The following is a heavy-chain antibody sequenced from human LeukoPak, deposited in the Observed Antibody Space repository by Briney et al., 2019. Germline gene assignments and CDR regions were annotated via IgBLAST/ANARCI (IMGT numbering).Heavy chain of an antibody. CDR2: MKYDGTEK. Sequence: PGGSLRLSCSASGFTFSSYWMSWVRQAPGKGLEWWTNMKYDGTEKYYVDSGKGRLTIARYNAKNSLYLQINSLRAEDTGVYLCARDIEAAGLSLDDWGQGTLVTVSS. D-gene: IGHD6-13*01. V-gene: IGHV3-7*01. CDR1: GFTFSSYW. J-gene: IGHJ4*02. CDR3: ARDIEAAGLSLDD.